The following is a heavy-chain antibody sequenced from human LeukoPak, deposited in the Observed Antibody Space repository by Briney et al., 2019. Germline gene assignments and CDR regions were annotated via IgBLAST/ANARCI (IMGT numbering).Heavy chain of an antibody. D-gene: IGHD6-13*01. J-gene: IGHJ4*02. CDR2: IRSKANSYAT. CDR3: TSWIAAAGTFSGY. Sequence: PGGSLRLSCAASGFTFSGSAMHWVRQASGKGLEWVGRIRSKANSYATAYAASVKGRFTISRDDSKNTAYLQMNSLKTEDTAVYYCTSWIAAAGTFSGYWGQGTLVTVSS. CDR1: GFTFSGSA. V-gene: IGHV3-73*01.